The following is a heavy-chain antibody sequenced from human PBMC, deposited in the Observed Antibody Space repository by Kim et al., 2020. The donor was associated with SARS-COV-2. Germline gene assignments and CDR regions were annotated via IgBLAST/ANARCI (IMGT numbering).Heavy chain of an antibody. CDR2: ITYDGSTK. Sequence: GGSLRLSCAASGFTFSSYGMHWVRQAPGKGLEWVSLITYDGSTKDYADSVKGRFTISRDNSKNTLYLQMNSLRAEDTAVYYCAKDKLLWFGDSSGYFEHWRRGTLVTVSS. CDR1: GFTFSSYG. V-gene: IGHV3-30*18. CDR3: AKDKLLWFGDSSGYFEH. D-gene: IGHD3-10*01. J-gene: IGHJ1*01.